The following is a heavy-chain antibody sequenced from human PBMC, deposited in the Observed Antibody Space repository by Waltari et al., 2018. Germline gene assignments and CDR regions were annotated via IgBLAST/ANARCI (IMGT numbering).Heavy chain of an antibody. CDR1: GYTFTDYY. J-gene: IGHJ4*02. V-gene: IGHV1-69-2*01. Sequence: EVQLVQSGAEVKKPGATVKISCKASGYTFTDYYMHWVQQAPGKGLEWMGRVDPEDGETIYSEKFQGRVTITADTSTDTAYMELSSRRSEDTAVYYCATYIYSSSWYHFDYWGQGTLVTVSA. CDR3: ATYIYSSSWYHFDY. CDR2: VDPEDGET. D-gene: IGHD6-13*01.